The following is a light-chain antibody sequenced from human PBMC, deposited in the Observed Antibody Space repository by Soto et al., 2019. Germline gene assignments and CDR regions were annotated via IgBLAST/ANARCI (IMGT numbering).Light chain of an antibody. CDR2: AAS. V-gene: IGKV1-9*01. J-gene: IGKJ1*01. Sequence: QLPHYPNSLSAAVGDRVTITCRASLGVARYLAWYQQKPGTAPKLLIYAASTLQSGVPSRFSGSGSGTDFTLTISSLQPEDPATYYCQHLNSYPRTSAHRAKVDI. CDR3: QHLNSYPRT. CDR1: LGVARY.